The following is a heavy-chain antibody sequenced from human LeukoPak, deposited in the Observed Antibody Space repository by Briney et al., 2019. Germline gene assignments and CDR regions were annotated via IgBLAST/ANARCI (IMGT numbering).Heavy chain of an antibody. Sequence: GGSLRLSCAASGFTFSSYWMSWVRQAPGKGLEWVANIKQDGSEKYYVDSVKGRFTISRDNAKNSLYLQMNSLGAEDTAVYYCARATDIAAAGNYYYYYMDVWGKGTTVTVSS. D-gene: IGHD6-13*01. CDR1: GFTFSSYW. CDR2: IKQDGSEK. J-gene: IGHJ6*03. CDR3: ARATDIAAAGNYYYYYMDV. V-gene: IGHV3-7*01.